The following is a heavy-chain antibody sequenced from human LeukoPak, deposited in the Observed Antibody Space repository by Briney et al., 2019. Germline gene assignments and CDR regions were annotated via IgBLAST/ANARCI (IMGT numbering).Heavy chain of an antibody. Sequence: SETLSLTCTVSGGSISTSNYYWGWIRQPPGKGLEWIGNIFYSGSTYYSPSLKSRVTISLDTSRNQFSLKLSSVTAADTAVYYCARAITAAGNSFDYWGQGTLVTVSS. CDR3: ARAITAAGNSFDY. V-gene: IGHV4-39*07. CDR2: IFYSGST. CDR1: GGSISTSNYY. J-gene: IGHJ4*02. D-gene: IGHD6-13*01.